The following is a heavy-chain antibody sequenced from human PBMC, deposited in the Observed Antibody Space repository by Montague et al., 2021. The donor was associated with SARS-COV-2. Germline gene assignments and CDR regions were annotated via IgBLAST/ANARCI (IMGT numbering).Heavy chain of an antibody. CDR1: GGSVSSYY. D-gene: IGHD6-13*01. V-gene: IGHV4-59*02. CDR2: IYYSGST. Sequence: SETRSLTCTVSGGSVSSYYWSWIRQPPGKGLEWIGYIYYSGSTNYNPSLKSRVTISVDTSKNQFSLKLRSVTAADTAVYYCARGQWGFGAAVSPDYYYHGMDVWGQGATVAVSS. J-gene: IGHJ6*02. CDR3: ARGQWGFGAAVSPDYYYHGMDV.